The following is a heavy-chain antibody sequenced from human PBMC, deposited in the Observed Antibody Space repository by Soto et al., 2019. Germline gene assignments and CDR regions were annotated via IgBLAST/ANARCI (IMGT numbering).Heavy chain of an antibody. J-gene: IGHJ5*02. Sequence: GASVKVSCKASGYTFTSYEINWVRQATGQGLEWMGWMNPYSGYTDYAQKFQGRVTMTRNTSITTAYMELSSLTSEDTAVYFCARRLAGAGKRFDPWGQGTLVTVSS. V-gene: IGHV1-8*01. CDR1: GYTFTSYE. CDR3: ARRLAGAGKRFDP. CDR2: MNPYSGYT.